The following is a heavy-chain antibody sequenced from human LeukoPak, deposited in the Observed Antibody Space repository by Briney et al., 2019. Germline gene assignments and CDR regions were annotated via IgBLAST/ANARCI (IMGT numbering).Heavy chain of an antibody. CDR1: GFSFTTDS. J-gene: IGHJ4*02. D-gene: IGHD2-21*02. Sequence: AGSLRLSCAASGFSFTTDSMNCVHQAPGKGLEWVSSISSSSSYIYYADSVKGRFTISRDNAKNSLYLQMNSVRAEDTAVYYCASLVRAYCGGDCRDAFDYWGQGTLVTVSS. CDR3: ASLVRAYCGGDCRDAFDY. V-gene: IGHV3-21*01. CDR2: ISSSSSYI.